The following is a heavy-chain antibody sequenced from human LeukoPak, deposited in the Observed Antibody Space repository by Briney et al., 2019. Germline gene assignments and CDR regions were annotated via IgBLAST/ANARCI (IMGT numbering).Heavy chain of an antibody. D-gene: IGHD5-12*01. CDR3: ARDRLVVATIGLSAFDI. Sequence: APVKVSCKASGYTFTSYGISWVRQAPGQGLEWMGWISAYNGNTNYAQKLQGRDTMTTDTSTSTAYMELRSLRSDDTAVYYCARDRLVVATIGLSAFDIWGQGTMVTVSS. V-gene: IGHV1-18*01. CDR2: ISAYNGNT. J-gene: IGHJ3*02. CDR1: GYTFTSYG.